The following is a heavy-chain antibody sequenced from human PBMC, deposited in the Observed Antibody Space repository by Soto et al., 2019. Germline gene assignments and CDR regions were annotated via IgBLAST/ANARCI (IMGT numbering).Heavy chain of an antibody. D-gene: IGHD3-22*01. CDR1: GGTFSSYA. CDR2: IIPIFGTA. CDR3: ARDYDSSGYSYYYYGMDV. Sequence: PSVKVSCKASGGTFSSYAISWVRQAPGQGLEWMGGIIPIFGTANYAQKFQGRVTITADESTSTAYMELSSLRSEDTAVYYCARDYDSSGYSYYYYGMDVWGQGTTVTVSS. J-gene: IGHJ6*02. V-gene: IGHV1-69*13.